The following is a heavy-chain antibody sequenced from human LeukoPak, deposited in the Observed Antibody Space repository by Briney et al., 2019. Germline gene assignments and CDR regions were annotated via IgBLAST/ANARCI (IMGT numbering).Heavy chain of an antibody. CDR3: ARGGRHCSSTSCYRTRAEGRRFDY. D-gene: IGHD2-2*02. CDR2: INHSGST. V-gene: IGHV4-34*01. J-gene: IGHJ4*02. CDR1: GGSFSGYY. Sequence: SETLSLTCAVYGGSFSGYYWSWIRQPPGKGLEWIGEINHSGSTNYNPSLKSRVTISVDTSKNQFSLKLSSVAAADTAVYYCARGGRHCSSTSCYRTRAEGRRFDYWGQGTLVTVSS.